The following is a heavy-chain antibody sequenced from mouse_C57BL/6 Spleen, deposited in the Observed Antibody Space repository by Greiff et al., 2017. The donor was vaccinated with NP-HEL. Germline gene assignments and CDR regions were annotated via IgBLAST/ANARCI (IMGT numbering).Heavy chain of an antibody. CDR1: GFTFSDYY. D-gene: IGHD1-1*01. V-gene: IGHV5-12*01. CDR3: ARLHYYGSPGAMDY. J-gene: IGHJ4*01. Sequence: EVQVVESGGGLVQPGGSLKLSCAASGFTFSDYYMYWVRQTPEKRLEWVAYISNGGGSTYYPDTVKGRFTISRDNAKNTLYLQMSRLKSEDTAMYYCARLHYYGSPGAMDYWGQGTSVTVSS. CDR2: ISNGGGST.